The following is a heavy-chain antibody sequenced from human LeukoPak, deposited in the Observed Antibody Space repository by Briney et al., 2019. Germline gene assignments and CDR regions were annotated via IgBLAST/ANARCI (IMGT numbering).Heavy chain of an antibody. V-gene: IGHV4-61*02. CDR3: ARGFRFVYEAFDI. Sequence: PSETLSLTCTVSGGSISSGSYYWSWIRQPAGKGLEWIGRIYTSGSTNYNPSLKSRVTISVDTSKNQFSLKLSSVTAADTAVYYCARGFRFVYEAFDIWGQGAMVTVSS. D-gene: IGHD5/OR15-5a*01. CDR2: IYTSGST. J-gene: IGHJ3*02. CDR1: GGSISSGSYY.